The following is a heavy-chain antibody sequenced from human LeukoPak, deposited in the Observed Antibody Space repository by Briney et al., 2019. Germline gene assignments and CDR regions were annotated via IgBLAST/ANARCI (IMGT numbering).Heavy chain of an antibody. J-gene: IGHJ4*02. CDR1: GYTFTGYD. CDR2: INPNSGGT. Sequence: GASVKVSCKASGYTFTGYDMHWVRQAPGQGLEWMGWINPNSGGTNYAQKFQGRVTMTRDTSISTAYMELSRLRSDDTAVYYCARDLGYCSSTSCYGYFDYWGQGTLVTVSS. V-gene: IGHV1-2*02. D-gene: IGHD2-2*01. CDR3: ARDLGYCSSTSCYGYFDY.